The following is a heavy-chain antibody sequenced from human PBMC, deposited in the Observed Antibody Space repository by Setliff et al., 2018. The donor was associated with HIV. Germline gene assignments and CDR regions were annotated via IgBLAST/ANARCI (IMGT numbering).Heavy chain of an antibody. J-gene: IGHJ4*02. Sequence: QPGGSLRLSCAASGFAFSSYAMDWVRQAPGKGLEWVSTIRDSGTTYYADSVKGRFTISRDNSKNTLYLQMNSLRAEDTAVYYCARPPPAYISNWYTYYFHYWGQGALVTVSS. V-gene: IGHV3-23*01. CDR1: GFAFSSYA. D-gene: IGHD6-13*01. CDR3: ARPPPAYISNWYTYYFHY. CDR2: IRDSGTT.